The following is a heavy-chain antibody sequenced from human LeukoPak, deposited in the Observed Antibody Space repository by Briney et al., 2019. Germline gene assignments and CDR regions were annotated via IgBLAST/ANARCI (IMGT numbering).Heavy chain of an antibody. Sequence: GAPVKVSCKASGYTFTSYGISWVRQAPGQGLEWMGWISAYNGNTNYAQKLQGRVTMTTDTSTSTAYMELRSLRSDDTAVYYCAHTYDFWSGYSDYGMDVWGQGTTVTVSS. D-gene: IGHD3-3*01. J-gene: IGHJ6*02. CDR2: ISAYNGNT. V-gene: IGHV1-18*01. CDR1: GYTFTSYG. CDR3: AHTYDFWSGYSDYGMDV.